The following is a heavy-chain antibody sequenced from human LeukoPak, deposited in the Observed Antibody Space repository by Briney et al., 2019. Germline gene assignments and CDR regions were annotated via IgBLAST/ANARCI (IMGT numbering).Heavy chain of an antibody. J-gene: IGHJ6*02. V-gene: IGHV3-9*01. CDR2: ISWNSGSI. Sequence: GGSLRLSCAASGFTFDDYAMHWVRQAPGKGLEWVSGISWNSGSIGYADSVKGRFTISRDNAKNSLYLQMNSLRAEDTAVYYCARDTPPPLYGMDVWGQGTTVTVSS. CDR1: GFTFDDYA. CDR3: ARDTPPPLYGMDV.